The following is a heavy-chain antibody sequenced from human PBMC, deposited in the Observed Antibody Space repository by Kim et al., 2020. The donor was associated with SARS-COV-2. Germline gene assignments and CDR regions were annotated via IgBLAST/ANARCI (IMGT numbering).Heavy chain of an antibody. CDR3: ARGVWGNYWYFDL. V-gene: IGHV3-13*03. J-gene: IGHJ2*01. Sequence: PSSVKGQFTSSRENAKNSLYLQMNSLRAGDTAVYYCARGVWGNYWYFDLWGRGTLVTVSS. D-gene: IGHD7-27*01.